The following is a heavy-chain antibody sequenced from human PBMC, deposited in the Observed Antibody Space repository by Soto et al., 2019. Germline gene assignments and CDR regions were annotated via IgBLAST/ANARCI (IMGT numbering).Heavy chain of an antibody. Sequence: PGGSLRLSCAASGFTFSSYGMHWVRQAPGKGLEWVAVISYDGSNKYYADSVKGRFTISRDNSKNTLYLQMNSLRAEDTAVYYCAKGMRGSGWSIGWYYYGMDVWGLGTTVTVSS. CDR3: AKGMRGSGWSIGWYYYGMDV. V-gene: IGHV3-30*18. CDR2: ISYDGSNK. CDR1: GFTFSSYG. D-gene: IGHD6-19*01. J-gene: IGHJ6*02.